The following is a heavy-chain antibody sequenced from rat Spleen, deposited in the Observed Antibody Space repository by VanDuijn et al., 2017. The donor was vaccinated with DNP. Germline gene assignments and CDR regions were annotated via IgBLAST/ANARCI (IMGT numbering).Heavy chain of an antibody. CDR2: ISYAGDNA. J-gene: IGHJ2*01. CDR1: GFTFSDYN. Sequence: EVQLVESGGGLVQPGRSLKLSCAASGFTFSDYNMAWVRQAPKKGLEWVATISYAGDNAYYRDSVKGRFTIPRDNAKSTLYLQMDSLRSEDTATYYCAGVISNGRLDYWGQGVMVTVSS. CDR3: AGVISNGRLDY. D-gene: IGHD1-12*02. V-gene: IGHV5S10*01.